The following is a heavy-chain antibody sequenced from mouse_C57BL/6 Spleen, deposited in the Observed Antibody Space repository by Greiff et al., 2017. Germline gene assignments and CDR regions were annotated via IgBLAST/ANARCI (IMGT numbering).Heavy chain of an antibody. J-gene: IGHJ2*01. CDR3: ARSGITGPYFDY. D-gene: IGHD4-1*01. CDR1: GYTFTSYW. V-gene: IGHV1-64*01. Sequence: QVQLQQPGAELVKPGASVKLSCKASGYTFTSYWMHWVKQRPGQGLEWIGMIHPNSGSTNYNEKFKSKATLTVDKSSSTAYMQLSSLTSEDSAVYYCARSGITGPYFDYWGQGTTLTVSS. CDR2: IHPNSGST.